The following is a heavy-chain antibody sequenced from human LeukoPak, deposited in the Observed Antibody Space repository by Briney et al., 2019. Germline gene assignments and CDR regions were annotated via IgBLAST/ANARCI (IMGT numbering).Heavy chain of an antibody. J-gene: IGHJ4*02. CDR3: ARTTDLLEWLSFDY. Sequence: DPSETLSLTCTVSGGSISSDSCYWSWIRQPAGKGLEWIGRFQPSGSTNDNPSFKSRLTMSLDTTNNQFSLRLSSVTAADTAVYYCARTTDLLEWLSFDYWGQGILVTV. V-gene: IGHV4-61*02. D-gene: IGHD3-3*01. CDR1: GGSISSDSCY. CDR2: FQPSGST.